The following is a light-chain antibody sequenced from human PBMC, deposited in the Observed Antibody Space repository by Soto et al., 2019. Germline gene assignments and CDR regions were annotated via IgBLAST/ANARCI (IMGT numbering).Light chain of an antibody. J-gene: IGLJ3*02. CDR1: SSDVGGYNY. V-gene: IGLV2-14*01. CDR3: SSYAGSSSWV. Sequence: QSALTQPASVSGSPGQSITISCTGTSSDVGGYNYVSWYQQHPNKAPKLLIYEVSHRPSGVSNRFSGSKSGSAASLTISGLQADDEADYFCSSYAGSSSWVFGGGTQLTVL. CDR2: EVS.